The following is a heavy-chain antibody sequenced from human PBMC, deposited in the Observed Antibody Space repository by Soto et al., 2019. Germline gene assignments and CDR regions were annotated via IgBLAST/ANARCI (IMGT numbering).Heavy chain of an antibody. J-gene: IGHJ6*02. Sequence: PGGSLRLSCAASGFTFSSYAMSWVRQAPGKGLEWVSAISGSGGSTYYADSVKGRFTISRDNSKNTLYLQMNSLRAEDTAVYYCAKDSPSYYYDSSGYYTSDYYYGMDVWGQGTTVTVSS. CDR1: GFTFSSYA. D-gene: IGHD3-22*01. CDR2: ISGSGGST. CDR3: AKDSPSYYYDSSGYYTSDYYYGMDV. V-gene: IGHV3-23*01.